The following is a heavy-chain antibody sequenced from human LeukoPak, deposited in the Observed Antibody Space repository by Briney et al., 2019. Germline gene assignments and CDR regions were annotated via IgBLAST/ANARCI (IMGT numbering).Heavy chain of an antibody. CDR2: INHSGST. Sequence: SETLSLTCAVYGGSFSGYYWSWIRQPPGKGLEWIGEINHSGSTNYNPSLKSRVTISVDTSKNQFSLKLSSVTAADTAVYYCARDRITMVRGVISPKQYYYYGMDVWGQETTVTVSS. J-gene: IGHJ6*02. CDR1: GGSFSGYY. V-gene: IGHV4-34*01. CDR3: ARDRITMVRGVISPKQYYYYGMDV. D-gene: IGHD3-10*01.